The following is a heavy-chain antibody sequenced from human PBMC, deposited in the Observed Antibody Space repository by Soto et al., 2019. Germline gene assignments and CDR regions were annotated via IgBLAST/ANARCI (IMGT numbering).Heavy chain of an antibody. D-gene: IGHD6-19*01. CDR3: ARHGGSGVDY. Sequence: QLQLQESGPGLVKPSETLSLTCTVSGGSISSSSYYWGWIRQPPGKGLEWIGSIYYSGSTYYNPSLKSRLTISVDTSKNQFSLKLSSVTAADTAVYDCARHGGSGVDYWGQGTLVTVSS. CDR1: GGSISSSSYY. CDR2: IYYSGST. J-gene: IGHJ4*02. V-gene: IGHV4-39*01.